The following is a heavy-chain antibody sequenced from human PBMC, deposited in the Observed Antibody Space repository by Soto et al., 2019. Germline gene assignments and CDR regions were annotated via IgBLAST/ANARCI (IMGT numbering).Heavy chain of an antibody. CDR3: ARGAGTTVTTRDYYYGMDV. J-gene: IGHJ6*02. CDR1: GGSLSGYY. D-gene: IGHD4-17*01. CDR2: INHSGST. V-gene: IGHV4-34*01. Sequence: QVQLQQWGAGLLKPSETLSLTCAVYGGSLSGYYWSWIRQPPGKGLEWIGEINHSGSTNYNPSLKSRVTISVDTSKNQFSLKLSSVTAADTAVYYCARGAGTTVTTRDYYYGMDVWGQGTTVTVSS.